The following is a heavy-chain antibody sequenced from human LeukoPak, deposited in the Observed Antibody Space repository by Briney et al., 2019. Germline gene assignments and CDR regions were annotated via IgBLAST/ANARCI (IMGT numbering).Heavy chain of an antibody. V-gene: IGHV3-23*01. CDR3: AKDGRVAVAGNNYYYYYMDV. CDR2: ISASGGST. Sequence: HPGGSLRLSCAASGFTFSSYAMTWVRQTPGKGLEWVSGISASGGSTYYVDSVKGRFTVSRDNSKNTLYLQMNSLRAEDTAVYYCAKDGRVAVAGNNYYYYYMDVWGKGTTVTVSS. J-gene: IGHJ6*03. CDR1: GFTFSSYA. D-gene: IGHD6-19*01.